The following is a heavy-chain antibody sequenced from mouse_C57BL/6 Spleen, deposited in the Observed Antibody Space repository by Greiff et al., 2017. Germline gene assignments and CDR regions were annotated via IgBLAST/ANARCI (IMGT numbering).Heavy chain of an antibody. Sequence: QVQLQQPGAELVKPGASVKLSCKASGYTFTSYWMQWVKQRPGQGLEWIGEIDPSDSYTNYNQKFKGKATLTVDTSSSTAYMQLSSLTSEDSAVYYCARGYYYGSSQKGYYFDYWGQGTTLTVSS. CDR1: GYTFTSYW. D-gene: IGHD1-1*01. CDR2: IDPSDSYT. CDR3: ARGYYYGSSQKGYYFDY. J-gene: IGHJ2*01. V-gene: IGHV1-50*01.